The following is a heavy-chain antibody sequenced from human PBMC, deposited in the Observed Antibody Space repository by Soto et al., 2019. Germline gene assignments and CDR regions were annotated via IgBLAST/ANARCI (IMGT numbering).Heavy chain of an antibody. Sequence: PGGSLRLSCAASGFTFSSYAMHWVRQAPGKGLEWVAVISYDGSNKYYADSVKGRFTISRDNSKNTLYLQMNSLRAEDTAVYYCARDSVAAAGRPSYYYYGMDVWGQGTTVTVSS. CDR2: ISYDGSNK. J-gene: IGHJ6*02. CDR1: GFTFSSYA. V-gene: IGHV3-30-3*01. CDR3: ARDSVAAAGRPSYYYYGMDV. D-gene: IGHD6-13*01.